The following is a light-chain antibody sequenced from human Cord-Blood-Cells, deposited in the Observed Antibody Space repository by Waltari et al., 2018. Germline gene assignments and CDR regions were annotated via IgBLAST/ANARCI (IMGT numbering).Light chain of an antibody. CDR3: QQSYSTLALT. CDR2: AAS. J-gene: IGKJ4*01. V-gene: IGKV1-39*01. Sequence: DIQMTQSQYSLSASVVDRDTITCRASQSISSYLNWYQQKPGKAPKLLIYAASSLQSGVPSRFSGSGSGTDFTLTISSLQPEDFATYYCQQSYSTLALTFGGGTKVEIK. CDR1: QSISSY.